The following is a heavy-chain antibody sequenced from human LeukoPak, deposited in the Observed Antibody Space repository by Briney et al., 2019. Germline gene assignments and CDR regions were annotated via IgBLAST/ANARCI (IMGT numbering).Heavy chain of an antibody. CDR3: ARRIVLMVYASYDWFDP. V-gene: IGHV3-7*03. J-gene: IGHJ5*02. CDR2: IKQDGSEK. Sequence: GGSLRLSCAASGFTFSSYWMSWVRQAPGKGLEWVANIKQDGSEKYYVDSVKGRFTISRDNAKNSLYLQMNSLRAEDTAVHYCARRIVLMVYASYDWFDPWGQGTLVTVSS. D-gene: IGHD2-8*01. CDR1: GFTFSSYW.